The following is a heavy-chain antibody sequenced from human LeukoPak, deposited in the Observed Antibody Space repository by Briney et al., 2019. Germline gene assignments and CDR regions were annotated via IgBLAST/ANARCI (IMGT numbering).Heavy chain of an antibody. Sequence: ASVKVSCKASGYTFTGYYMHWVRRAPGQGLEWMGWINPNSGGTNYAQKFQGRVTMTRDTSISTAYMELSRLRSDDTAVYYCASRARHYYDSSGYAFDPWGQGTLVTVSS. J-gene: IGHJ5*02. CDR3: ASRARHYYDSSGYAFDP. V-gene: IGHV1-2*02. CDR1: GYTFTGYY. CDR2: INPNSGGT. D-gene: IGHD3-22*01.